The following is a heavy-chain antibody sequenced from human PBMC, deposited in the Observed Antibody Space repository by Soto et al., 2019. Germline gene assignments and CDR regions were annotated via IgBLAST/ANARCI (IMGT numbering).Heavy chain of an antibody. CDR3: AKDLGIVGADYGMDV. Sequence: GGSLRLSCAASGFTFSSYAMSFFLHAPVKGLEWVSAISGSGGSTYYADSVKGRITISRDNSKNTLYLQMNSLRAEDTAVYYCAKDLGIVGADYGMDVWGQGTKVTVSS. CDR2: ISGSGGST. V-gene: IGHV3-23*01. D-gene: IGHD1-26*01. CDR1: GFTFSSYA. J-gene: IGHJ6*02.